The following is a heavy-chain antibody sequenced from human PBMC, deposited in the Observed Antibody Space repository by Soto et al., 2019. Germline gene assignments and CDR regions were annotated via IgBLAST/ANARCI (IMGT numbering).Heavy chain of an antibody. J-gene: IGHJ5*02. Sequence: PGGSLRLSCAASGFTFSSYAMHWVRQAPGKGLEWVAVISYDGSNKYYADSVKGRFTISRDNAKNTLYLQMNSLRAEDTAVYYCARGHRSFDPWGQGTLVTVSS. CDR3: ARGHRSFDP. CDR2: ISYDGSNK. CDR1: GFTFSSYA. V-gene: IGHV3-30-3*01.